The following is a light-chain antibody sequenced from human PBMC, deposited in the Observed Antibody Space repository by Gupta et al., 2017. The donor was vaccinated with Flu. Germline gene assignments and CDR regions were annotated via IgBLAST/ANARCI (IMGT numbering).Light chain of an antibody. V-gene: IGKV1-5*03. CDR3: QQYSSNFRT. CDR2: MAS. J-gene: IGKJ1*01. CDR1: QSITTW. Sequence: DIQMTQSPSTLSASVGDRVSITCRASQSITTWLAWYQQKPKKAPKLLIYMASTLESGVPSRFSGSGSGTXFTLTIXSLQPDDFATYYCQQYSSNFRTFGXGTKVDIK.